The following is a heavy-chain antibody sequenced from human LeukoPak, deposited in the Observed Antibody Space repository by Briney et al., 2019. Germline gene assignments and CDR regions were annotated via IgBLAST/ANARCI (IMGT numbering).Heavy chain of an antibody. Sequence: PGGSLRLSCAASGFTFSGHSMNWIRQAPGKGLEWVGFIRSKAYGETADYAASVKGRFTISRDDSKAIAYLQMNSLKTEDTAVYHCTRDRGAYNLYDYWGQGTLVTVSS. V-gene: IGHV3-49*03. D-gene: IGHD1-1*01. CDR2: IRSKAYGETA. CDR3: TRDRGAYNLYDY. CDR1: GFTFSGHS. J-gene: IGHJ4*02.